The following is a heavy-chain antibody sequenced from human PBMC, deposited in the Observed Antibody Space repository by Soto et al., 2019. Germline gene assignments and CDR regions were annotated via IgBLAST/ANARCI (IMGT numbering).Heavy chain of an antibody. D-gene: IGHD5-12*01. CDR2: IYPGDSDT. CDR1: GYSFTSYW. Sequence: GESLKISCKGSGYSFTSYWIGWVRQMPGKGLEWMGIIYPGDSDTRYSPSFQGQVTISADKSISTAYLQWSSLKASDTAMYYCARVVATTVYYYYGMDVWGQVTTVTVSS. CDR3: ARVVATTVYYYYGMDV. V-gene: IGHV5-51*01. J-gene: IGHJ6*02.